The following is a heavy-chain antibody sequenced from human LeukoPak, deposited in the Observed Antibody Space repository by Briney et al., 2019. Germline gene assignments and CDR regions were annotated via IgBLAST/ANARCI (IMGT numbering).Heavy chain of an antibody. D-gene: IGHD6-19*01. Sequence: SETLSLTCTVSGGSISSYYWSWIRQPPGKGLEWIGYIYYSGSTNYNPSLKSRVTISVDTSKNQFSLKLSSVTAADTAVYYCARGGSDSSGWYPYYYYGMDVWGQGTTVTVSS. CDR3: ARGGSDSSGWYPYYYYGMDV. CDR2: IYYSGST. J-gene: IGHJ6*02. CDR1: GGSISSYY. V-gene: IGHV4-59*12.